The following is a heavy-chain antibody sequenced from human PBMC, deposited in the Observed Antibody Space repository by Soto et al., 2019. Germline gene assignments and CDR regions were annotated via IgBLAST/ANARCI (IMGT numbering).Heavy chain of an antibody. CDR2: ISSSGSTI. CDR3: ARQGGYCSGGSCYSDAFDI. J-gene: IGHJ3*02. V-gene: IGHV3-48*03. CDR1: GFTFSSYE. Sequence: GGSLRLSCAASGFTFSSYEMNWVRQAPGKGLEWVSYISSSGSTIYYADSVKGRFTISRDNAKNSLYLQMNSLRAEDTAVYCCARQGGYCSGGSCYSDAFDIWGQGTMVTVSS. D-gene: IGHD2-15*01.